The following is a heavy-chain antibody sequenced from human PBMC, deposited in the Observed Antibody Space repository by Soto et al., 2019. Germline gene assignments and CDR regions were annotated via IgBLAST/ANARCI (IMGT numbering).Heavy chain of an antibody. Sequence: EVKLLESGGGLVQPGGSLRLSCAASGLTFNNYAMSWVRQAPGKGLEWVSLISGGGGSTYYADSVKGRFTISRDNSKNILYLQMNSLRAEDTAVYHCTKDQVVRGDDGFDIWGQGTMVIVSS. CDR2: ISGGGGST. CDR1: GLTFNNYA. J-gene: IGHJ3*02. CDR3: TKDQVVRGDDGFDI. V-gene: IGHV3-23*01. D-gene: IGHD3-10*01.